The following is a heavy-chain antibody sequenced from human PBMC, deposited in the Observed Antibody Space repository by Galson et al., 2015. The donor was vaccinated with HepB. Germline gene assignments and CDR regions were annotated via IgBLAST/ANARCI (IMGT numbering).Heavy chain of an antibody. CDR3: ARGAAAMVVHYFDY. CDR2: IWYDGSNK. J-gene: IGHJ4*01. V-gene: IGHV3-33*01. Sequence: SLRLSCAASGFTFSSYGMHWVRQAPGKGLEWVAVIWYDGSNKYYADSVKGRFTISRDNSKNTLYLQMNSLRAEDTAVYYCARGAAAMVVHYFDYWGQGTLATVSS. CDR1: GFTFSSYG. D-gene: IGHD5-18*01.